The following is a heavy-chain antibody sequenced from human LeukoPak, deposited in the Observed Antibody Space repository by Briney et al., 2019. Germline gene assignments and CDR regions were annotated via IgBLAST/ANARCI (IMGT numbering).Heavy chain of an antibody. CDR2: IIWNGGRT. Sequence: GGSLRLSCAASGFTFDDYAMHWVRQAPGKGLEWVSDIIWNGGRTGYADSVKGRFTISRDNAKNSLYLQMNNLRPEDTALYYCAKASGYSFGHFDYWGQGTLVTVSS. D-gene: IGHD5-18*01. CDR1: GFTFDDYA. J-gene: IGHJ4*02. V-gene: IGHV3-9*01. CDR3: AKASGYSFGHFDY.